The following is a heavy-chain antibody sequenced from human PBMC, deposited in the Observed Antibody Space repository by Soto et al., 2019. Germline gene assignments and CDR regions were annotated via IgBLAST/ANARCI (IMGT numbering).Heavy chain of an antibody. Sequence: PSETLSLTCTVSGGSTSSYYWSWIRQPPGKGLEWIGYMYNSGSSNYNPSLKNRVTISLDTSKNQFSLKLSSVTAADTAVYYCARHRSGWHDCYFDYWGQGTLVTVSS. CDR2: MYNSGSS. V-gene: IGHV4-59*08. CDR1: GGSTSSYY. CDR3: ARHRSGWHDCYFDY. D-gene: IGHD6-19*01. J-gene: IGHJ4*02.